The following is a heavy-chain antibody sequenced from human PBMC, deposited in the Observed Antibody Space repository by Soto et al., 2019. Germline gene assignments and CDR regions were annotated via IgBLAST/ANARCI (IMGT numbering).Heavy chain of an antibody. V-gene: IGHV3-11*01. CDR3: ARVQYSSSWSDY. Sequence: GGSLRLSCAASGFTFSDYYMSWIRQAPGKGLEWVSHISSSGTTIYYADSVKSRFTISRDNAKNSLYLQMNSLRAEDTAVYYCARVQYSSSWSDYWGQGTLVTVSS. CDR2: ISSSGTTI. J-gene: IGHJ4*02. D-gene: IGHD6-13*01. CDR1: GFTFSDYY.